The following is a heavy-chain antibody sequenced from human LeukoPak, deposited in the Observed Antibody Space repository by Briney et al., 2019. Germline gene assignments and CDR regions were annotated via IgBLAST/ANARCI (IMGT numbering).Heavy chain of an antibody. V-gene: IGHV3-21*01. J-gene: IGHJ4*02. D-gene: IGHD3-3*01. Sequence: GGSLRLSCAASGFTFSSYSMNWVRQAPGKGLEWVSSISSSSSSYIYYADSVKGRFTISRDNAKNSLYLQMNSLRAEDTAVYYCAVLFGVVIPTDYWGQGTLVTVSS. CDR3: AVLFGVVIPTDY. CDR2: ISSSSSSYI. CDR1: GFTFSSYS.